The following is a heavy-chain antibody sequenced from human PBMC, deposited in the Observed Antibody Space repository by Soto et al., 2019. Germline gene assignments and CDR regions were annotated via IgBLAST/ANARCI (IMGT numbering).Heavy chain of an antibody. Sequence: GASVKVSCKASGGTFSSYAISWVRQAPGQGLEWMGGIIPIFGTANYAQKFQGRVTITADESTSTAYMELSSLRSEDTAVYYCASLVATTETPNDYWGQGTLVTVSS. V-gene: IGHV1-69*13. CDR3: ASLVATTETPNDY. D-gene: IGHD5-12*01. CDR1: GGTFSSYA. CDR2: IIPIFGTA. J-gene: IGHJ4*02.